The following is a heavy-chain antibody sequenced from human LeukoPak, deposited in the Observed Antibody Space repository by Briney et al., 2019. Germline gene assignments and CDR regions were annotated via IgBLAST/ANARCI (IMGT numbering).Heavy chain of an antibody. Sequence: SQTLSLTCTVSGGSISSGGYYWSWIRQHPGKGLEWIGYIYYSGSTNYNPSLKSRATISVDTSKNQFSLKLSSVTAADTAVYYCARGHDGFLDYWGQGTLVTVSS. CDR2: IYYSGST. CDR1: GGSISSGGYY. V-gene: IGHV4-31*03. D-gene: IGHD5-24*01. J-gene: IGHJ4*02. CDR3: ARGHDGFLDY.